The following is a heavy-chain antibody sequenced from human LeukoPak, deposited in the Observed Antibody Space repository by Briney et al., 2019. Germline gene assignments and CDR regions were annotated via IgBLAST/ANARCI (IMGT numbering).Heavy chain of an antibody. V-gene: IGHV4-4*07. CDR3: ARSKAYYDSSGYANDC. D-gene: IGHD3-22*01. J-gene: IGHJ4*02. Sequence: SETLSLTCTVSGGSTSSYYWSWIRQPAGKGLEWIGRIYSSGSTNYDPSLKSRVTMSVDTSKNQFSLKLSSVTAADTAVYYCARSKAYYDSSGYANDCWGQGTPVTVSS. CDR1: GGSTSSYY. CDR2: IYSSGST.